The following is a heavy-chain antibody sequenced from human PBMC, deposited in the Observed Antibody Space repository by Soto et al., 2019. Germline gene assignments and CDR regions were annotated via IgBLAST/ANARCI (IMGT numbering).Heavy chain of an antibody. CDR1: GFTFSDYY. CDR3: ARFSHLYTIVLMVGDV. Sequence: QVQLVESGGGLVKPGASLRLSCEASGFTFSDYYMSWIRQAPGKGLEWVAYISSSGSTIYYADSVKGRFTISRDNAKNSLYLQMNSLRAEDTAVYYCARFSHLYTIVLMVGDVWGKGTTVTVSS. V-gene: IGHV3-11*01. J-gene: IGHJ6*04. CDR2: ISSSGSTI. D-gene: IGHD2-8*01.